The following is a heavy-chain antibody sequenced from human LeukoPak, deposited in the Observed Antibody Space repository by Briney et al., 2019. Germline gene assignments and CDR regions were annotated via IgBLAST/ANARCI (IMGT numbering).Heavy chain of an antibody. V-gene: IGHV3-15*01. CDR3: TTGPPPVALFDY. J-gene: IGHJ4*02. Sequence: GGSLRLSCAASGFTVSSNYMSWVRQAPGKGLEWVGRIKSKTDGGTTDYAAPVKGRFTISRDDSKTTLYLQMNSLKTEDTAVYYCTTGPPPVALFDYWGQGTLVTVSS. D-gene: IGHD4-23*01. CDR1: GFTVSSNY. CDR2: IKSKTDGGTT.